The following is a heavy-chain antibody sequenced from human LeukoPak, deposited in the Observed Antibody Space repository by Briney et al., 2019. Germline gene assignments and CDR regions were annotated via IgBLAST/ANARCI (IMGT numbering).Heavy chain of an antibody. CDR2: ISYDGSNK. D-gene: IGHD4-17*01. CDR3: AKDHDGDYPPNDY. J-gene: IGHJ4*02. CDR1: GFTFSSYG. Sequence: GGSLRLSCAASGFTFSSYGMHWVRQAPGKGLEWVAVISYDGSNKYYADSVKGRFTISRDNSKNTLYLQMNSLRAEDTAVYYCAKDHDGDYPPNDYWGQGTLVTVSS. V-gene: IGHV3-30*18.